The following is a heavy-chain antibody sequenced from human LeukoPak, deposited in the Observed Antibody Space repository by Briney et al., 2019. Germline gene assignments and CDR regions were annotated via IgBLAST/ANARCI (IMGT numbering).Heavy chain of an antibody. Sequence: GGSLRLSCAASGFTFDDYGMSWVRQGPGKGLEWVSGINWNGGSTSYADSVKGRFTISRDNAKNYLYLQMNSLRAEDTALYYCARDPGMGSGLFNYWGQGTLVTVSS. V-gene: IGHV3-20*04. CDR2: INWNGGST. J-gene: IGHJ4*02. CDR1: GFTFDDYG. D-gene: IGHD6-19*01. CDR3: ARDPGMGSGLFNY.